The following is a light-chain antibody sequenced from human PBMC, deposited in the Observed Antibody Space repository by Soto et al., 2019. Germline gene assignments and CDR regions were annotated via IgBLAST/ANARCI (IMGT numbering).Light chain of an antibody. CDR1: QSVSTDY. CDR3: QPYGSSPPT. Sequence: EIVLTQSPGTLSLSPVERATLSCRASQSVSTDYLAWYQRKPGQAPRLLIYGASSRATGIPDRFSGSGSGTDFTLTITRLEPEDFAVYYCQPYGSSPPTFGQGTKVEIK. V-gene: IGKV3-20*01. J-gene: IGKJ1*01. CDR2: GAS.